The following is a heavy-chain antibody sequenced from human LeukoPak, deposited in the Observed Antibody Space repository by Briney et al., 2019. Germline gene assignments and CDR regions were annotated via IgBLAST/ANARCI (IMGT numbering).Heavy chain of an antibody. D-gene: IGHD1-1*01. CDR2: IYYSGST. J-gene: IGHJ4*02. CDR3: ARLSLESLDY. CDR1: GGSISSSSYY. Sequence: PSETLSLTCTVSGGSISSSSYYWGWIRQPPGKGLEWIGSIYYSGSTYYNPSLKSRVTISVDTSKNQFSLQLSSVTAADTAVYYCARLSLESLDYWGQGTLVTVSS. V-gene: IGHV4-39*01.